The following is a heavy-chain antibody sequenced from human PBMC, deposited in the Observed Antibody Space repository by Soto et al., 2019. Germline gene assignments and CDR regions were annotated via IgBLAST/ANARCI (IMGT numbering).Heavy chain of an antibody. CDR2: TYYRSNWYN. CDR3: VRSRVFIAVAGMATYYYYYGMDV. CDR1: GDSVSSDSAA. Sequence: QVQLQQSGPGLVKPSQTLSLTCAISGDSVSSDSAAWNWIRQSPSRGLEWLGGTYYRSNWYNDYAVSVNGRITINPDTSKNHFSLQLNSVTPEDTAVYYCVRSRVFIAVAGMATYYYYYGMDVWGQGTTVTVSS. V-gene: IGHV6-1*01. D-gene: IGHD6-19*01. J-gene: IGHJ6*02.